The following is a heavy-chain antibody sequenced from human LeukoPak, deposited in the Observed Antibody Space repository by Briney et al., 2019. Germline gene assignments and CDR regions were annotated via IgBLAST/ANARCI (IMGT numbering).Heavy chain of an antibody. V-gene: IGHV1-2*02. CDR2: INPNSGGT. CDR1: GYTFTGYY. J-gene: IGHJ5*02. D-gene: IGHD3-3*02. Sequence: ASVKVSCKASGYTFTGYYMHWVRQAPGQGLEWMGWINPNSGGTNYAQKFQGRVTMTRDTFISTAYMELSRLRSDDTAVYYCARVLPTLGRSLASDWFDPWGQGTLVTVSS. CDR3: ARVLPTLGRSLASDWFDP.